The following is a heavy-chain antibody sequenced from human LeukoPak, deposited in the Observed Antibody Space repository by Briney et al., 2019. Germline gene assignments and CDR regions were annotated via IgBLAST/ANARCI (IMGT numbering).Heavy chain of an antibody. CDR3: ARETYYYDSSGYYRTDAFDI. CDR2: IYYSGST. V-gene: IGHV4-31*03. D-gene: IGHD3-22*01. J-gene: IGHJ3*02. Sequence: PSQTLSLTCTVSGGSISSGGYYWRWIRQHPGKGLEWIGYIYYSGSTYYNPSLKSRVTTSVDTSKNQFSLKLSSVTAADTAVYYCARETYYYDSSGYYRTDAFDIWGQGTMVTVSS. CDR1: GGSISSGGYY.